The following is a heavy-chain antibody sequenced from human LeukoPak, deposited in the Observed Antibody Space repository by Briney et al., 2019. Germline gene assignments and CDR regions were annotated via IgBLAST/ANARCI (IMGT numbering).Heavy chain of an antibody. Sequence: GRSLRLSCAASGFTFSSYWMHWVRQVPGKGQVWVSRINSDGSSTSYADSVKGRFTISRDNAKNTLYLQMNSLRAEDTAVYYCARPFITMVRGVIGYWGQGTLVTVSS. J-gene: IGHJ4*02. CDR3: ARPFITMVRGVIGY. CDR1: GFTFSSYW. D-gene: IGHD3-10*01. CDR2: INSDGSST. V-gene: IGHV3-74*01.